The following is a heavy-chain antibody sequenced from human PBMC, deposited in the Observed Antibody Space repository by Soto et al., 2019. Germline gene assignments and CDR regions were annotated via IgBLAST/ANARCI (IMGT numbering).Heavy chain of an antibody. CDR1: GGAFTNYS. J-gene: IGHJ6*02. CDR2: IIPLHNTS. V-gene: IGHV1-69*06. Sequence: QVQLLQSGAEVKKPGSSGKVYCKVSGGAFTNYSLNWVRHAPGQGLEWLGGIIPLHNTSNYSLKLLGRGSVTADISSNTVYMHLSGLTSDDTATYYCAIWSNWNPLYYRGMDVWGQGTTVTVSS. D-gene: IGHD1-20*01. CDR3: AIWSNWNPLYYRGMDV.